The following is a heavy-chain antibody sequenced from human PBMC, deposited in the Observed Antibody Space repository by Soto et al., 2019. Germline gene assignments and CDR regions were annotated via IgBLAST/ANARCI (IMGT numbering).Heavy chain of an antibody. V-gene: IGHV4-39*01. Sequence: QLQLQESGPGLVKPSETLSLTCTVSGGSISSSSYYWGWIRQPPGKGLEWIGSIYYSGSTYYNPSLKSRVTISVDTSKNQFSLKLSSVTAADTAVYYCARRVVVVAAHFDYWGQGTLVTVSS. J-gene: IGHJ4*02. D-gene: IGHD2-15*01. CDR2: IYYSGST. CDR3: ARRVVVVAAHFDY. CDR1: GGSISSSSYY.